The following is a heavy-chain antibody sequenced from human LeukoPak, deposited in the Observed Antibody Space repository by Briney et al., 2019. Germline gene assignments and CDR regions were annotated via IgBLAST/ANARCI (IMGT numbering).Heavy chain of an antibody. CDR1: GYTFTSYY. D-gene: IGHD2-15*01. V-gene: IGHV1-46*01. CDR3: AREYCSGGSCYSQGDAFDI. J-gene: IGHJ3*02. Sequence: ASVKVSCKASGYTFTSYYMHWVRQAPGQGLEWMGIINPSGGSTSYAQKFQGGVTMTRDTSTSTVYMELSSLRSEDTAVYYCAREYCSGGSCYSQGDAFDIWGQGTMVTVSS. CDR2: INPSGGST.